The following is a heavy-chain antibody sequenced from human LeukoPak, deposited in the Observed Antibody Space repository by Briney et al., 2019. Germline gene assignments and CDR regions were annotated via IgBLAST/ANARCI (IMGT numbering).Heavy chain of an antibody. J-gene: IGHJ4*02. CDR1: GFTFSSYD. V-gene: IGHV3-13*01. D-gene: IGHD1-1*01. Sequence: GGSLRLSCAASGFTFSSYDMHWVRQATGKGLEWVSAIGTAGDTYYPGSVKGRFTISRENAKNSLYLQTNSLRAGDTAVYYCARASGLERHFDYWGQGTLVTVSS. CDR3: ARASGLERHFDY. CDR2: IGTAGDT.